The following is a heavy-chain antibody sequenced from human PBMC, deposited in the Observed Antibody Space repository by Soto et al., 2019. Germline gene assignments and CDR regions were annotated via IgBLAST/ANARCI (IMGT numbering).Heavy chain of an antibody. Sequence: GGSLRLSCAASGFTFSSSGMHWVRQAPGKGLEWVAVISYDGSIKYYADSVRGRFTISRDNSKNTLYLQMNSLRAEDTAMFYCAKEEPAEGGIGAFDSWGQGTLVTVSS. J-gene: IGHJ3*02. CDR1: GFTFSSSG. V-gene: IGHV3-30*18. CDR2: ISYDGSIK. D-gene: IGHD1-26*01. CDR3: AKEEPAEGGIGAFDS.